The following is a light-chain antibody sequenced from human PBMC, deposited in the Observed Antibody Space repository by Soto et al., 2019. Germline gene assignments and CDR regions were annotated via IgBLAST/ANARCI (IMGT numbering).Light chain of an antibody. V-gene: IGLV2-14*01. Sequence: QSALTQPASVSGSPGQSITISCTGTSSDVGRYNYVSWYQQHPGKAPKLLIYDVSNRPSGASNRFSGSKSGNTASLTISGLQAEDEADYYCSSYTSSSTVVFGGGTKLTVL. CDR3: SSYTSSSTVV. CDR1: SSDVGRYNY. J-gene: IGLJ2*01. CDR2: DVS.